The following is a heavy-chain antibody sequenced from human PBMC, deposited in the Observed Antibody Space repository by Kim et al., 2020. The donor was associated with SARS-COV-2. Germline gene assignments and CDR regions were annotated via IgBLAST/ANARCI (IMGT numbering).Heavy chain of an antibody. D-gene: IGHD6-19*01. CDR1: GFTFSSYE. CDR3: ARESDVAGIDY. Sequence: GGSLRLSCAASGFTFSSYEMNWVRQAPGKGPEWVSYISNSGSTTHYADSVKGRSTIPRDNADNSPYLQMNSLRAEDTALNYCARESDVAGIDYWGQGTM. CDR2: ISNSGSTT. J-gene: IGHJ4*02. V-gene: IGHV3-48*03.